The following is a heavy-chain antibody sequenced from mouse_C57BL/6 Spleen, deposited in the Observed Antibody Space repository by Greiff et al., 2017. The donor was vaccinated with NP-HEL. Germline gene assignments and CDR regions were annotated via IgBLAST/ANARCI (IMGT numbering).Heavy chain of an antibody. Sequence: VQLKESGPGLVKPSQSLSLTCSVTGYSITSGYYWNWIRQFPGNKLEWMGYISYDGSNNYNPSLKNRISITRDTSKNQFFLKLNSVTTEDTATYYCARGGYDYDLFAYWGQGTLVTVSA. CDR1: GYSITSGYY. CDR3: ARGGYDYDLFAY. J-gene: IGHJ3*01. CDR2: ISYDGSN. V-gene: IGHV3-6*01. D-gene: IGHD2-4*01.